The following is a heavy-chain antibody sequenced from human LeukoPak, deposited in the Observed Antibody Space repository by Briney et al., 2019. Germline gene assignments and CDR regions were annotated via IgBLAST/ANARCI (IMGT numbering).Heavy chain of an antibody. J-gene: IGHJ4*02. V-gene: IGHV4-34*01. Sequence: SETLSLTCAVYGGPFSGYQWSWIRQPPGKGLEWIGEINHSGSTIYNPSLKSRVTISVDTSKNQFSLKLSSTTAAGTAVYYCARGPGSVVVVNFDRWGQGTLVIVSS. CDR2: INHSGST. CDR3: ARGPGSVVVVNFDR. D-gene: IGHD2-21*01. CDR1: GGPFSGYQ.